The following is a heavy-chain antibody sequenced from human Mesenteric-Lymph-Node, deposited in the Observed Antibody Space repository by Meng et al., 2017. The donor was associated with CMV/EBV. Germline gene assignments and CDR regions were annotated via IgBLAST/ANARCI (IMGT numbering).Heavy chain of an antibody. V-gene: IGHV3-30*04. CDR3: ARGVTGTTYNF. J-gene: IGHJ4*02. CDR2: ISYDEGHK. D-gene: IGHD1-7*01. CDR1: GFTFSTYA. Sequence: GGSLRLSCAASGFTFSTYAMHWVRQAPGKGLEWVAVISYDEGHKYYADSVLGRFTISRDNSKNTLYLQMSSLRAEDTAVYYCARGVTGTTYNFWGQGTLGTVSS.